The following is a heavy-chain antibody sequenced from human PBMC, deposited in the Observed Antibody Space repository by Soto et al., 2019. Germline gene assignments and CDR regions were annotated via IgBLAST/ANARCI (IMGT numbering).Heavy chain of an antibody. CDR2: IYSGGST. D-gene: IGHD1-26*01. J-gene: IGHJ4*02. Sequence: PGGSLRLSCAASGFTVSSNYMSWVRQAPGKGLEWVSVIYSGGSTYYADSVKGRFTISRDNSKNTLYLQMNSLRAEDTAVYYCARDSAEGELLRFNYWGQGTLVTVSS. CDR3: ARDSAEGELLRFNY. CDR1: GFTVSSNY. V-gene: IGHV3-66*01.